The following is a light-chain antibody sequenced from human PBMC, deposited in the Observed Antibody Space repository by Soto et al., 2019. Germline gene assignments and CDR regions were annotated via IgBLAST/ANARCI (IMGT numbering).Light chain of an antibody. Sequence: DIQLTQSPASLSAAVGDRINISGRASQPIKTWLAWYQQKPGKGPKLLIYTASTLETGVPSRFSGSGSGTDFPLTISSLQPEDAAIYSCQQAASFPFTFGPGAKV. J-gene: IGKJ3*01. CDR2: TAS. V-gene: IGKV1-12*02. CDR1: QPIKTW. CDR3: QQAASFPFT.